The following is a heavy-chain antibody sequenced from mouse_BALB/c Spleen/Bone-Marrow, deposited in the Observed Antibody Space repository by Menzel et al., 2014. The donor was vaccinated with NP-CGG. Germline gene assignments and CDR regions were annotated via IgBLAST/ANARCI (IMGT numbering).Heavy chain of an antibody. CDR1: GFNIKDTY. J-gene: IGHJ3*01. Sequence: EVQLQQSGAELVKPGASVKLSCTASGFNIKDTYMHWVKQRPEQGLEWIGRIDPANGNTKYDPKFQGKATITADTSSNTAYLQRSSLTSEDTAVYYCAPYYYGSSSFAYWGQGTLVTVSA. CDR2: IDPANGNT. V-gene: IGHV14-3*02. CDR3: APYYYGSSSFAY. D-gene: IGHD1-1*01.